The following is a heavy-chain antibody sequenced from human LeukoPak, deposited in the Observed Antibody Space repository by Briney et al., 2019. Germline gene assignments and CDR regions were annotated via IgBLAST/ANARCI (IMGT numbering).Heavy chain of an antibody. CDR3: ARDRVSDYGANPGNP. V-gene: IGHV3-53*01. Sequence: GGSLRLSCAATGLSVSSNFMSWVRQAPGKGLEWVSVIYGGGSTYYADSVKGRFTISRDTPKNTLYLQMNSLRVEDTAVYYCARDRVSDYGANPGNPWGQGTLVTVSS. CDR2: IYGGGST. D-gene: IGHD4-17*01. J-gene: IGHJ5*02. CDR1: GLSVSSNF.